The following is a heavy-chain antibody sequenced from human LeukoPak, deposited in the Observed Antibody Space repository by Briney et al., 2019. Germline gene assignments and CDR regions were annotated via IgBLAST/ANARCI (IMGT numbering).Heavy chain of an antibody. D-gene: IGHD3-10*02. V-gene: IGHV1-2*02. Sequence: ASVKVSCKASYTFTGHYIHWVRHAPVQGLEWMAWINPYSGGTKYAQKFQGRVTVTRDTSISTAYMELTRLRSDDTAVYYCARDGFYVPESYHHKGWYFDLWGRGTLVTVSS. J-gene: IGHJ2*01. CDR2: INPYSGGT. CDR3: ARDGFYVPESYHHKGWYFDL. CDR1: YTFTGHY.